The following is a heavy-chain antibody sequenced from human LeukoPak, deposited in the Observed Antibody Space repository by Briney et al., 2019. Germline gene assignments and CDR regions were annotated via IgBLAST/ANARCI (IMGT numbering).Heavy chain of an antibody. Sequence: PGGSLRLSCGASGFTFNSYSMNWVRQAPRKGLEWVSYIRRDSSGIRYADSVKGRFTISRDNAKNSLYLQMNSLRAEDTAVYYCARDSSIQSLDPWGQGTLVTVSS. J-gene: IGHJ5*02. D-gene: IGHD5-18*01. CDR1: GFTFNSYS. V-gene: IGHV3-48*04. CDR2: IRRDSSGI. CDR3: ARDSSIQSLDP.